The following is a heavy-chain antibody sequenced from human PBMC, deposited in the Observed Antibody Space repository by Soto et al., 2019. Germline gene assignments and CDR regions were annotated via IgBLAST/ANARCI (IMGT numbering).Heavy chain of an antibody. J-gene: IGHJ6*02. CDR3: ARDSSQRGVATTLYYYGMDV. CDR1: GFTFSSYS. D-gene: IGHD5-12*01. Sequence: EVQLVESGGGLVKPGGSLRLSCAASGFTFSSYSMNWVRQASGKGLEWVSSISSSSSYIYYADSVKGRFTISRDNAKNSMYLQMNSLRAEDTAVYYCARDSSQRGVATTLYYYGMDVWGQGTTVTVSS. CDR2: ISSSSSYI. V-gene: IGHV3-21*01.